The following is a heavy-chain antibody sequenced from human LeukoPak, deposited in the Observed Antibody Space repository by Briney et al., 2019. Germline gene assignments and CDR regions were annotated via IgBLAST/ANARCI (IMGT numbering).Heavy chain of an antibody. Sequence: SGTLSLTCAVYGGSFSGYYWSWIRQPPGKGLEWIGEIVHRGNTKYNPSLKSRVTISVDTSKNQFSLNLTSVTAADTAVYYCARFGSSTWYKGAFDIWGQGTMVTVAS. V-gene: IGHV4-34*12. CDR2: IVHRGNT. D-gene: IGHD6-13*01. CDR1: GGSFSGYY. CDR3: ARFGSSTWYKGAFDI. J-gene: IGHJ3*02.